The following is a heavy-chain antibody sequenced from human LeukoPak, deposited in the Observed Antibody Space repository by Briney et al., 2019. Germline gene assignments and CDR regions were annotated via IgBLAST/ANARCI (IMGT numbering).Heavy chain of an antibody. Sequence: GGSLRLSCATSGFTFSSNWMSWVRHVPGRGLDWVANIKPDGSAGYYAASVKGRFTISRDNSKNTLYLQMNSLRAEDTAVYYCAKDRIFDYWGQGTLVTVSS. CDR1: GFTFSSNW. CDR2: IKPDGSAG. V-gene: IGHV3-7*03. CDR3: AKDRIFDY. J-gene: IGHJ4*02.